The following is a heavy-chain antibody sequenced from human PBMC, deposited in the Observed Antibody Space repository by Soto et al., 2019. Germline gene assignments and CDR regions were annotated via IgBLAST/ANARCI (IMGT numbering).Heavy chain of an antibody. CDR2: IDPSDSYT. D-gene: IGHD3-22*01. CDR1: GYSFTSYW. Sequence: GESLKISCKGYGYSFTSYWISCVRQMPGKGLEWMGRIDPSDSYTSYSPSFQGHVTISADKSISTAYLQWSSLKASDTAMYYCARRSYYDSSGYSHHDAFDIWGRGTMVTGSS. V-gene: IGHV5-10-1*01. J-gene: IGHJ3*02. CDR3: ARRSYYDSSGYSHHDAFDI.